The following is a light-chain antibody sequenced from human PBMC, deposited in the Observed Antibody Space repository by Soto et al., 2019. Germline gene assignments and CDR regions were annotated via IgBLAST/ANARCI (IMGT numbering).Light chain of an antibody. CDR2: DAS. J-gene: IGKJ1*01. V-gene: IGKV3-11*01. Sequence: IVLTQSPATLSLSPGERATLSCRASQSVSSYLAWYQQKPGQAPRLLIYDASNRATGIPARFSGSGSGTDFTLTISSLEPEDFAVYYCQQRSNWPGTFGQGTRWIS. CDR1: QSVSSY. CDR3: QQRSNWPGT.